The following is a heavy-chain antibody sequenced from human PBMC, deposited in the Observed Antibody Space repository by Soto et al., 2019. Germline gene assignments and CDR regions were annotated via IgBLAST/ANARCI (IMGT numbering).Heavy chain of an antibody. J-gene: IGHJ5*02. Sequence: GGSLRLSCAASGFNFSKFDMHWVRQAPGKELEWVAVISFDGNRRYYPDSVKGRFTISRDNSQNALYLQMNSLRAEDTAVYFCARERTDYSSSWYPTTTTPWGNWFDPWGQGTLVTVSS. V-gene: IGHV3-30-3*01. CDR2: ISFDGNRR. CDR1: GFNFSKFD. CDR3: ARERTDYSSSWYPTTTTPWGNWFDP. D-gene: IGHD6-13*01.